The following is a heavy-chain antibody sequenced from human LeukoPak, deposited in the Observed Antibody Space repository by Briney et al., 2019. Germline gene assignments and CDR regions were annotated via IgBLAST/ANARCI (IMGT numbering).Heavy chain of an antibody. CDR3: ARDPGTLGSKGIPSCGMDV. CDR1: GDSVSSNSAA. J-gene: IGHJ6*02. Sequence: SQTLSLTCAISGDSVSSNSAAWKWIRQSPSRGLEWLGRTYYRSKWYNDYAVSVKSRITINPDTSKNQFSLQLNSVTPEDTAVYYCARDPGTLGSKGIPSCGMDVWGQGTTVTVSS. V-gene: IGHV6-1*01. CDR2: TYYRSKWYN. D-gene: IGHD3-10*01.